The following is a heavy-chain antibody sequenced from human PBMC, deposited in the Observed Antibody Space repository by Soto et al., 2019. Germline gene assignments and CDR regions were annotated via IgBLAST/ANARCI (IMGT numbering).Heavy chain of an antibody. D-gene: IGHD6-13*01. V-gene: IGHV1-3*01. CDR1: GYTFTSYG. Sequence: ASVKVSCKASGYTFTSYGIHWVRQAPGQRLEWMGWINAANGDTKYSPKFQGRVTITRDTSASTAYMELSSLRSEDTAVYYCVRRHVSATGIDWFDPWGQGTRVTVSS. CDR2: INAANGDT. CDR3: VRRHVSATGIDWFDP. J-gene: IGHJ5*02.